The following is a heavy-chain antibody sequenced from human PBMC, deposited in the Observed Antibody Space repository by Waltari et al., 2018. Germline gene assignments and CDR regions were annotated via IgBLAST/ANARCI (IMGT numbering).Heavy chain of an antibody. CDR1: GFTFDDYA. CDR3: AKDMRTHQGDAFDI. D-gene: IGHD2-2*01. Sequence: EVQLVESGGGLVQPGRSLRLSCAASGFTFDDYAMHWVRQAPGKGLEWVSGISGNSGSIGYADSVKGRFTISRDNAKNSLYLQMNSLRAEDTALYYCAKDMRTHQGDAFDIWGQGTMVTVSS. J-gene: IGHJ3*02. CDR2: ISGNSGSI. V-gene: IGHV3-9*01.